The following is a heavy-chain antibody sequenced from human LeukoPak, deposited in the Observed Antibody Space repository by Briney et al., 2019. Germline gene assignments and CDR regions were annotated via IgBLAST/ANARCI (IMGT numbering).Heavy chain of an antibody. CDR1: GFTFSDYY. V-gene: IGHV3-11*04. J-gene: IGHJ5*02. CDR3: ARDGLRRGYSYGLNWFDP. D-gene: IGHD5-18*01. Sequence: GGSLRLSCAASGFTFSDYYMSWIRQAPGKGLEGVSYISSSGSTIYYADSVKGRFTISRDNAKNSLYLQMNSLRAEDTAVYYCARDGLRRGYSYGLNWFDPWGQGTLVTVSS. CDR2: ISSSGSTI.